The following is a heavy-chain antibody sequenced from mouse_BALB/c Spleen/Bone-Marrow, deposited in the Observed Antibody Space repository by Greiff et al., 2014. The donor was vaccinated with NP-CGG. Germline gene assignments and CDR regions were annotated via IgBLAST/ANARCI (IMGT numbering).Heavy chain of an antibody. Sequence: LVETGASVKISCKASGYSFTGYYMHWVKQSHGKSLEWIGYISCYNGATSYNQKFKGKATFTVDTSSSTAYMQFNSLTSEDSAVYYCVKGVYGNPFAYWGQGTLVTVSA. V-gene: IGHV1S34*01. D-gene: IGHD2-1*01. J-gene: IGHJ3*01. CDR1: GYSFTGYY. CDR2: ISCYNGAT. CDR3: VKGVYGNPFAY.